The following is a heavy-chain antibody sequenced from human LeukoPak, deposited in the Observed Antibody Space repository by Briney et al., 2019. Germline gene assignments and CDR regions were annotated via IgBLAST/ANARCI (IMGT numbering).Heavy chain of an antibody. CDR3: AKDRGPAAIGAFDI. D-gene: IGHD2-2*02. J-gene: IGHJ3*02. V-gene: IGHV3-33*06. CDR1: GFTFSSYG. Sequence: GGSLRLSCAASGFTFSSYGMHRVRQAPGKGPEWVAVIWYDGSNKYYADSVKGRFTISRDNSKNTLYLQMNSLRAEDTAVYYCAKDRGPAAIGAFDIWGQGTMVTVSS. CDR2: IWYDGSNK.